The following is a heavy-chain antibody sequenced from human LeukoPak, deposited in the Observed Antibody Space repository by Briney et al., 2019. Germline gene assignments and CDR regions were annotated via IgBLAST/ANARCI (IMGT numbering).Heavy chain of an antibody. J-gene: IGHJ5*02. Sequence: PSETLSLTCTVSGGSISSYYWSWIRQPPGKGPEWIGYIYYSGSTNYNPSLKSRVTISVDTSKNQFSLKLSSVTAADTAVYYCARSPAISVDGNWFDPWGQGTLVAVSS. CDR1: GGSISSYY. D-gene: IGHD2-21*02. CDR2: IYYSGST. V-gene: IGHV4-59*12. CDR3: ARSPAISVDGNWFDP.